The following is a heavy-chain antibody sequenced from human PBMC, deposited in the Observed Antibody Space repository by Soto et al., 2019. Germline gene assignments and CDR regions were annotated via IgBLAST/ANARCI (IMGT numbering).Heavy chain of an antibody. D-gene: IGHD3-22*01. CDR3: ASLTAYYDSSGYSNAFDI. CDR1: GGSISSSNW. J-gene: IGHJ3*02. V-gene: IGHV4-4*02. CDR2: IYHSGST. Sequence: PSETLSLTCAVSGGSISSSNWWSWVRQPPGKGLEWIGEIYHSGSTNYNPSLKSRVTISVDKSKNQFSLKLSSVTAADTAVYYCASLTAYYDSSGYSNAFDIWGQGTMATVSS.